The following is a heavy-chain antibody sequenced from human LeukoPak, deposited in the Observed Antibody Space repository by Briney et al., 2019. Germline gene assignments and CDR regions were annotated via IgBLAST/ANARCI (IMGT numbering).Heavy chain of an antibody. CDR3: ARISGVATSYYYYYMDV. D-gene: IGHD2-15*01. CDR1: GGSISSYY. CDR2: IYYSGST. Sequence: PSETLSLTCTVSGGSISSYYWSWIRQPPGKGLEWIGYIYYSGSTNYNPSLKSRVTISVDTSKNQFSLKLSSVTAADTAVYYCARISGVATSYYYYYMDVWGKGTTVTVSS. V-gene: IGHV4-59*12. J-gene: IGHJ6*03.